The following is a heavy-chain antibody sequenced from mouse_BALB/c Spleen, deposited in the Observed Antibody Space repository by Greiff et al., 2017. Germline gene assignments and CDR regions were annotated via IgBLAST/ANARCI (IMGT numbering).Heavy chain of an antibody. CDR3: ARGIYDGYYFDY. D-gene: IGHD2-3*01. CDR2: ISSGGST. Sequence: EVQLQQSGGGLVKPGGSLKLSCAASGFTFSSYAMSWVRQTPEKRLEWVASISSGGSTYYPDSVKGRFTISRDNARNILYLQMSSLRSEDTAMYYCARGIYDGYYFDYWGQGTTLTVSS. CDR1: GFTFSSYA. V-gene: IGHV5-6-5*01. J-gene: IGHJ2*01.